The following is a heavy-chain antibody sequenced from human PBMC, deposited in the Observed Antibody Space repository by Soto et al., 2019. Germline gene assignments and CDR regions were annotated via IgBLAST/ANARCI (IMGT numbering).Heavy chain of an antibody. Sequence: QVQLVQSGAEVKKPGSSVKVSCKSSGGTFTNYTITWVRQAPGQGLEWMGRIIPILDVANYAQKFQVRVTITADKSTSKDYMEMCSVTSEDMAVYYAATLDVMTTVIGGVDYWGQSTLVTVSS. J-gene: IGHJ4*02. D-gene: IGHD4-17*01. V-gene: IGHV1-69*02. CDR1: GGTFTNYT. CDR2: IIPILDVA. CDR3: ATLDVMTTVIGGVDY.